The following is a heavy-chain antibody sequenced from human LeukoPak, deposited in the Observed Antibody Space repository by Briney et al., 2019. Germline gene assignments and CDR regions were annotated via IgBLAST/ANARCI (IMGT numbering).Heavy chain of an antibody. Sequence: ASVKVSCKASGYTFTTYDIYWVRQATGQGLEWMGRMNPNSGNAGYAQKLQGRVALTRDTSINTAYMELSGLTSEDTAVYYCTRNLLGLNYWGQGTLVTVSS. CDR1: GYTFTTYD. V-gene: IGHV1-8*01. CDR3: TRNLLGLNY. CDR2: MNPNSGNA. J-gene: IGHJ4*02. D-gene: IGHD1-26*01.